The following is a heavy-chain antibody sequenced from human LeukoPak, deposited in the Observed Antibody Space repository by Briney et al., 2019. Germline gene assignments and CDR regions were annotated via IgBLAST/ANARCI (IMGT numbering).Heavy chain of an antibody. J-gene: IGHJ3*02. D-gene: IGHD4-23*01. Sequence: TSSETLSLTCTVSGGSISSYYWSWIRQPPGKGLEWIGYIYYSGSTNYNPSLKSRVTMSVDTSKNQFSLKLSSVTAADTAVYYCARGAYGGNSLGAFDIWGQGTMVTVSS. CDR3: ARGAYGGNSLGAFDI. CDR2: IYYSGST. V-gene: IGHV4-59*12. CDR1: GGSISSYY.